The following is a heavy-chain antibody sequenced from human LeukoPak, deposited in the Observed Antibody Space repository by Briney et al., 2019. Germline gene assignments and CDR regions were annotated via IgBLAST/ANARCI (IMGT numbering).Heavy chain of an antibody. CDR1: GGTFSSYA. Sequence: SVTVSSKASGGTFSSYAISWVRQAPGQGLEWMGGIIPIFGTANYAQKFQGRVTITTDESTRTAYLELSSLRSEDTAIYYCATVDRYHYYLHGWGKGATVSLSS. V-gene: IGHV1-69*05. CDR2: IIPIFGTA. CDR3: ATVDRYHYYLHG. J-gene: IGHJ6*03.